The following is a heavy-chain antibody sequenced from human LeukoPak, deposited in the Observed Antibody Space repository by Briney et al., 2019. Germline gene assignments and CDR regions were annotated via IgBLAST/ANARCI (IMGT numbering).Heavy chain of an antibody. CDR1: GGSFSGYY. CDR2: INHSGST. J-gene: IGHJ6*03. D-gene: IGHD6-13*01. Sequence: SETLSLTCAVYGGSFSGYYWSWIRQPPGKGLEWIGEINHSGSTNYNPSLKSRVTISVDTSKNQFSLKPSSVTAADTAVYYCARTTEAHSWRTRYYDYYMDVWGKGTTVTVSS. CDR3: ARTTEAHSWRTRYYDYYMDV. V-gene: IGHV4-34*01.